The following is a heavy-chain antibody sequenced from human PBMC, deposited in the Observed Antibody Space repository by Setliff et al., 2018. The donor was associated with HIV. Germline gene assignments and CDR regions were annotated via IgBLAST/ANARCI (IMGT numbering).Heavy chain of an antibody. CDR1: GGSFSYYH. D-gene: IGHD3-9*01. J-gene: IGHJ4*02. CDR3: ARDQPQDYDSLTGYYTGRYFDY. Sequence: PSETLSLTCSVYGGSFSYYHWSWIRQPPWKGLEWIREVNHSGSTNYSPSLKSRFTISVDTSQNQFSLKLTSVTAADTAVYYCARDQPQDYDSLTGYYTGRYFDYWGRGTLVTVSS. CDR2: VNHSGST. V-gene: IGHV4-34*01.